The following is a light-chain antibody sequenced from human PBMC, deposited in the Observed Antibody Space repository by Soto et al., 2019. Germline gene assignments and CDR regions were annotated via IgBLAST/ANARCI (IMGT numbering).Light chain of an antibody. J-gene: IGLJ1*01. CDR3: SSYTSGSLRV. Sequence: QSALTQPASVSGSPGQSITIPCTGTSSDVGGYNYVSWYQHHPGKAPKLLIYEVSYRPSGVSDRFSGSKSANTASLTISGLQAEDEADYYCSSYTSGSLRVFGTGTKVTVL. CDR1: SSDVGGYNY. CDR2: EVS. V-gene: IGLV2-14*01.